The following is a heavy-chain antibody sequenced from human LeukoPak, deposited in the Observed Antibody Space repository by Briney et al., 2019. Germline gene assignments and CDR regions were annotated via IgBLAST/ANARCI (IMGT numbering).Heavy chain of an antibody. D-gene: IGHD2-8*02. CDR2: IIPILGIA. CDR3: ARAAGGPSHYFDY. J-gene: IGHJ4*02. V-gene: IGHV1-69*04. Sequence: ASVKVSCKASGGTFSSYAISWVRQAPGQGLEWMGRIIPILGIANYAQKFQGRVTITADKSTSTAYMELSSLRSEDTAVYYCARAAGGPSHYFDYWGQGTLVTVSS. CDR1: GGTFSSYA.